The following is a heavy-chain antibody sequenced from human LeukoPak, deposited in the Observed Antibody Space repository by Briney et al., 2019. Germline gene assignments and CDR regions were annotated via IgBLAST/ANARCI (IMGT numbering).Heavy chain of an antibody. CDR2: ISSSGSTA. V-gene: IGHV3-48*03. Sequence: GGSLRLSCVASGFTFSSDEMNWVRQAPGKGLEGVSYISSSGSTAYYADSVKGRFPISRDNPRNSLYLQMHSLRDEDTAVYYCARDSSLEGDRVEYWGQGTLVTVSS. CDR1: GFTFSSDE. CDR3: ARDSSLEGDRVEY. J-gene: IGHJ4*02. D-gene: IGHD3-16*01.